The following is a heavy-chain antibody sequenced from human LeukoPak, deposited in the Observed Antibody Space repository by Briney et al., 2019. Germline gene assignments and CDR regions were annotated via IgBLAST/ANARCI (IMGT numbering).Heavy chain of an antibody. D-gene: IGHD3-10*01. CDR2: INGGGSST. CDR1: GFIFSSCA. Sequence: GGSLRLSCAASGFIFSSCAMTWVRQAPGKGLEWLSAINGGGSSTHYADSVKGRFTISRDNSKNTLYLQMNILRAEDTAVYYCAKDLYRSYGSGSYFEYWGQGTLVAASS. CDR3: AKDLYRSYGSGSYFEY. V-gene: IGHV3-23*01. J-gene: IGHJ4*02.